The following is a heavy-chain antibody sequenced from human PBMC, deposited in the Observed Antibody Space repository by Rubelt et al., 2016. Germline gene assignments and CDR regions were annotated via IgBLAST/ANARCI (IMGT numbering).Heavy chain of an antibody. D-gene: IGHD6-19*01. Sequence: QVQLVQSGAEVKKPGSSVKVSCKASGGTFSSYAISWVRPAPGQGLEWLGRIILILVIANYAQKCQGRVTITADKSTRKGYMGLRSLGSEETAVDYGARDTTVAGWYWGQGTLVTVSS. CDR1: GGTFSSYA. CDR2: IILILVIA. CDR3: ARDTTVAGWY. J-gene: IGHJ4*02. V-gene: IGHV1-69*04.